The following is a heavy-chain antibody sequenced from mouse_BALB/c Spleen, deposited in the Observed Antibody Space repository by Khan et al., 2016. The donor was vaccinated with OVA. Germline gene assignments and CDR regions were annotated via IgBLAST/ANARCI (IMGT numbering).Heavy chain of an antibody. CDR3: ARGNYYGYYFDY. D-gene: IGHD1-1*01. CDR1: GYSITSGYA. CDR2: ISYSGVT. V-gene: IGHV3-2*02. J-gene: IGHJ2*01. Sequence: EVQLQESGPGLVKPSQSLSLTCTVTGYSITSGYAWNWIRQFPGSKLEWMGYISYSGVTSYTPSLKSRISITRDTSKNQFFLQLNSVTTEDTATYYCARGNYYGYYFDYWGQGTTLTVSS.